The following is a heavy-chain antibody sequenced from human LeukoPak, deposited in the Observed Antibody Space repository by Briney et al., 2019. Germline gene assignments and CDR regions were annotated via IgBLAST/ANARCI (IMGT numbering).Heavy chain of an antibody. CDR1: GYSISSGYY. V-gene: IGHV4-38-2*01. J-gene: IGHJ4*02. CDR2: IYHSGST. Sequence: PSETLSLTCAVSGYSISSGYYWGWIRQPPGKGLEWIGSIYHSGSTYYNPSLKSRVTISVDTSKNQFSLKLSSVTAADMAVYYCYMVRGVARLTWFDYWGQGTLVTVSS. CDR3: YMVRGVARLTWFDY. D-gene: IGHD3-10*01.